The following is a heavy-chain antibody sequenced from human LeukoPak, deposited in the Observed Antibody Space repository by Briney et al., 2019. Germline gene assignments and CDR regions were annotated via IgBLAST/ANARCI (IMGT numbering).Heavy chain of an antibody. CDR2: IYSDSGDT. Sequence: ASVKVSCTASGYTFTGFYIHWVRQAPGQGLEWMGWIYSDSGDTNYAQKFQGWVTMTRDTSISTAYMELSRLTSDDTAVYYCARSAGSAFFDYWGQGTLVTVSS. J-gene: IGHJ4*02. V-gene: IGHV1-2*04. D-gene: IGHD2-15*01. CDR1: GYTFTGFY. CDR3: ARSAGSAFFDY.